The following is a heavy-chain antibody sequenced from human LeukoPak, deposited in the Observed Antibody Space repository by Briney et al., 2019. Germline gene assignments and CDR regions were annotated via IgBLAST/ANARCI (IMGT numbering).Heavy chain of an antibody. CDR2: IYSGGST. D-gene: IGHD2-2*01. V-gene: IGHV3-53*01. CDR1: GFTVSSNY. J-gene: IGHJ6*02. Sequence: GGSLRLSCAASGFTVSSNYMSWVRQAPGKGLEWVSVIYSGGSTYYADSVKGRFTISRDNSKNTLYLQMNSLRAEDTAVYYCARAQDIVVVPAAIAYYYYGMDVCGQGTTVTVSS. CDR3: ARAQDIVVVPAAIAYYYYGMDV.